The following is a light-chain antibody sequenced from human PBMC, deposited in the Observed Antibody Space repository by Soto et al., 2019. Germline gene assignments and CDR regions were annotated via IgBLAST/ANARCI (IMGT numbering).Light chain of an antibody. V-gene: IGKV4-1*01. J-gene: IGKJ1*01. CDR3: QQYYTTPPT. CDR1: QSVLYSSNNKNY. CDR2: WAS. Sequence: DIVMTQSPDSLAVSLGERATIHCKSSQSVLYSSNNKNYLAWYQQKPGQPPKLLIYWASTRESGVPDRFSGSGSGTDFTLTISSLQAEEVAVYYCQQYYTTPPTFGQGTKVEIK.